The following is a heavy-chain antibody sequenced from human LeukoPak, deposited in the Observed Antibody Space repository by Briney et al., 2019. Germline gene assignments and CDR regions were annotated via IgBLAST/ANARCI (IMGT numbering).Heavy chain of an antibody. Sequence: GGSLRLSCAASGFAFSTYGMHWVRQAPGKGLEWVAVIWYDGSNKYYADSVKGRFTISRDNSKNTLYLQMNSLRAEDTAVYYCARALSTAARTTQFDYWGQGALVTVSS. J-gene: IGHJ4*02. D-gene: IGHD6-6*01. CDR1: GFAFSTYG. V-gene: IGHV3-33*01. CDR3: ARALSTAARTTQFDY. CDR2: IWYDGSNK.